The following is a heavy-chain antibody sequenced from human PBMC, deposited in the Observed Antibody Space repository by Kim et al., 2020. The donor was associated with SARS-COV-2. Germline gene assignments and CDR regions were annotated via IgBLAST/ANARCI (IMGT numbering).Heavy chain of an antibody. CDR1: GGSISSSSYY. D-gene: IGHD3-9*01. CDR3: ARRQAYYNILTGYYPDEFDT. CDR2: IYYSGST. J-gene: IGHJ3*02. V-gene: IGHV4-39*01. Sequence: SETLSLTCTVSGGSISSSSYYWGWIRQPPGKGLEWIGSIYYSGSTYYNPSLKSRVTISVDTSKNQFSLKLSSVTAADTAVYYCARRQAYYNILTGYYPDEFDTWGPGTPGTVSS.